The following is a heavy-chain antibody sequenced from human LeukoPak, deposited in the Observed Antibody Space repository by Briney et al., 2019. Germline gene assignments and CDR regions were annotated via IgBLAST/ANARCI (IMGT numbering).Heavy chain of an antibody. J-gene: IGHJ4*02. Sequence: GGSLRLSCAASGFTFSSYWMHWVRQAPGKGLVWVSRINSDGRRSYADSVKGRFSISRDNAKNTLYLQMNSLRAEDTVVYYCARRSRGSWGFDYWAQGTLVTVSS. V-gene: IGHV3-74*01. CDR3: ARRSRGSWGFDY. CDR1: GFTFSSYW. CDR2: INSDGRR. D-gene: IGHD6-13*01.